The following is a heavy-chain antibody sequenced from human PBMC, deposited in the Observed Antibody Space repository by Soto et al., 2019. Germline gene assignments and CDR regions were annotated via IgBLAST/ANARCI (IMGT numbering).Heavy chain of an antibody. CDR3: ARQIYDSDTGPNFQYYFDS. V-gene: IGHV5-10-1*01. Sequence: GESLKISCKGSGYSIAGYWITWVRQKPGKGLEWMGRIDPSDSQTYYSPSFRGHVTISVTKSITTVFLQWSSLRASDTAVYYCARQIYDSDTGPNFQYYFDSWGQGTPVTVSS. J-gene: IGHJ4*02. CDR1: GYSIAGYW. D-gene: IGHD3-22*01. CDR2: IDPSDSQT.